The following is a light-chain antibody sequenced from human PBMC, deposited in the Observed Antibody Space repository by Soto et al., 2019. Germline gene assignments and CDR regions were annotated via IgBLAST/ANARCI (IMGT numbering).Light chain of an antibody. CDR3: LQHNTYIGTWT. J-gene: IGKJ1*01. CDR2: DAS. Sequence: DIQMTQSPSSLSASVGDRVTITCRASQGIRNDLVWYQQKPGKAPKRLIYDASSLQSGVPSRFSGSGSGTEFTLTISSLQPEDFATYFCLQHNTYIGTWTFGQGTKVDFK. V-gene: IGKV1-17*01. CDR1: QGIRND.